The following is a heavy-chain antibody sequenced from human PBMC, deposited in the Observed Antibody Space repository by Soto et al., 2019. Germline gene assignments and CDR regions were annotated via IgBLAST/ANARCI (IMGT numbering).Heavy chain of an antibody. CDR1: GFTFSSYG. CDR2: IWYDGSNK. J-gene: IGHJ5*02. Sequence: GGSLRLSCAASGFTFSSYGMHWVRQAPGKGLEWVAVIWYDGSNKYYADSVKGRFTISRDSADNSLFLQMNGLRADDTAVYYCARDRVEGAGWFDPWGQGTLVTVSS. D-gene: IGHD1-26*01. V-gene: IGHV3-33*01. CDR3: ARDRVEGAGWFDP.